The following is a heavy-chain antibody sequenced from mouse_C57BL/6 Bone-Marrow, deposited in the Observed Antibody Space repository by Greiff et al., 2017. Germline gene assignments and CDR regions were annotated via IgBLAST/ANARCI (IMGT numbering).Heavy chain of an antibody. Sequence: VQLQQPGAELVKPGASVKLSCKASGYTFTSYWMQWVKQRPGQGLEWIGEIDPSDSYTNYNQKFKGKATLYVDTSSSTAYMQLSSLTTEDCAVYDCAREWPYYYGSSYWYCEGWGTGTTGTVSS. CDR1: GYTFTSYW. CDR3: AREWPYYYGSSYWYCEG. CDR2: IDPSDSYT. V-gene: IGHV1-50*01. D-gene: IGHD1-1*01. J-gene: IGHJ1*03.